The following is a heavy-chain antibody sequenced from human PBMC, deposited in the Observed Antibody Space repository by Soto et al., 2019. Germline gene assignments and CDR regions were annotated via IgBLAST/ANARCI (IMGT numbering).Heavy chain of an antibody. Sequence: GGTVGISCAASGFTCSSDAISWATLAQRKXLEWVSVLSGSEGSTYYADSVKGRFIISRDNSKNTLYLQMKSLRAEDTAVYYCAKDLTYDYVWGSYRPSFYYYGMDVWGQGTTVTVSS. D-gene: IGHD3-16*02. CDR2: LSGSEGST. CDR3: AKDLTYDYVWGSYRPSFYYYGMDV. V-gene: IGHV3-23*01. CDR1: GFTCSSDA. J-gene: IGHJ6*02.